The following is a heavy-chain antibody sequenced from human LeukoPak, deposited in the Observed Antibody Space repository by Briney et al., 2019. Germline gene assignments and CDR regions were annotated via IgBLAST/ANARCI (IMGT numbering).Heavy chain of an antibody. CDR2: ISGSGGNT. CDR1: GFTFSSYG. J-gene: IGHJ6*02. D-gene: IGHD3-10*01. CDR3: AKDLNYFGSGSYGFSAVYYYYGMDV. V-gene: IGHV3-23*01. Sequence: PGGSLRLSCAASGFTFSSYGMSRVRQAPGKGLEWVSAISGSGGNTYYADSVKGRFTISRDISKNTLYLQMNRLRAEDTAVYYCAKDLNYFGSGSYGFSAVYYYYGMDVWGQGTTVTVSS.